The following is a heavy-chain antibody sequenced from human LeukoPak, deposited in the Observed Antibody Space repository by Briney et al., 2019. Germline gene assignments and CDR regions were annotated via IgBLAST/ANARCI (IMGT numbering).Heavy chain of an antibody. J-gene: IGHJ4*02. D-gene: IGHD3-10*01. CDR3: AIWFGELLSFDY. V-gene: IGHV1-24*01. CDR2: FDPEDGET. CDR1: GYTLTELS. Sequence: ASVKVSCKVSGYTLTELSMHWVRQAPGKGLEWMGGFDPEDGETIYAQEFQGRVTMTEDTSTDTAYMELSSLRSEDTAVYYCAIWFGELLSFDYWGQGTLVTVSS.